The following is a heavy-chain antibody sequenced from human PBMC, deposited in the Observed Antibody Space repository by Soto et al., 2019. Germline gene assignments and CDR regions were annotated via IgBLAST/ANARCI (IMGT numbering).Heavy chain of an antibody. D-gene: IGHD2-2*01. Sequence: PGGSLRLSCAASGFTVSRNYMSWVRQAPGKGLEWVSVIYSGGSTYYADSVKGRFTISRDNSENTLYLQMNSLRAEDTAVYYCARTCISPTCSTPFDYWGQGTPVTVSS. CDR1: GFTVSRNY. CDR2: IYSGGST. CDR3: ARTCISPTCSTPFDY. V-gene: IGHV3-66*01. J-gene: IGHJ4*02.